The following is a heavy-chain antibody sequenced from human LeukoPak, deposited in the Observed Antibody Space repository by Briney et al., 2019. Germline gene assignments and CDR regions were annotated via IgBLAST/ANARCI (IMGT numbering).Heavy chain of an antibody. V-gene: IGHV4-4*07. J-gene: IGHJ4*02. CDR2: IYKSGSS. CDR3: AREADGRGGTYLFDY. Sequence: SETLSLTCSVSGGSISTYYWSWIRQSAGKGLEWIGRIYKSGSSNYNPSLKSRVSMSVDSSKNHFSLKLSSVAAADTAVYYCAREADGRGGTYLFDYWGQGTLVTVSS. D-gene: IGHD1-26*01. CDR1: GGSISTYY.